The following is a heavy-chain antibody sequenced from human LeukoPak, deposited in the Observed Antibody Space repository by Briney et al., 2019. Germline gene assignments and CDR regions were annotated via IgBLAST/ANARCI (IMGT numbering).Heavy chain of an antibody. D-gene: IGHD3-22*01. CDR3: XXDDSSGYYLNP. CDR2: ISSSGSTI. CDR1: GFTFSDYY. V-gene: IGHV3-11*01. Sequence: PGGSLRLSCAASGFTFSDYYMSWIRQAPGKGLEWVSYISSSGSTIYYADSVKGRFTISRDNAKNSLYLQMNSLRAEDTAVYYXXXDDSSGYYLNPWGQGTLVTVSS. J-gene: IGHJ5*02.